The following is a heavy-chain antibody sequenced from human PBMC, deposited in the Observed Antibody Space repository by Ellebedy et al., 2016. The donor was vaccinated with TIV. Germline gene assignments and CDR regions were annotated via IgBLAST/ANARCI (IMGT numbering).Heavy chain of an antibody. V-gene: IGHV1-3*01. D-gene: IGHD2-8*01. CDR2: INAGNGNT. J-gene: IGHJ4*02. Sequence: AASVKVSCKASGYTFTSYAMHWVRQAPGQRLEWMGWINAGNGNTKYSQKFQGRVTITRDTSASTAYMKLSSLRSEDTAVYYCARGVYAMGNFDYWGQGTLVTVSS. CDR3: ARGVYAMGNFDY. CDR1: GYTFTSYA.